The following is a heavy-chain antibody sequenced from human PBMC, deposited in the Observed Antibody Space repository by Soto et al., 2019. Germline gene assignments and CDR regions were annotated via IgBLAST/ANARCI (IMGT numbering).Heavy chain of an antibody. CDR1: GFTFSHYA. V-gene: IGHV3-33*01. J-gene: IGHJ3*01. D-gene: IGHD3-16*01. Sequence: QVQLVESGGGVVQPGRSLRLSCAASGFTFSHYAFHWIRQAPGKGLEWVAVIWDDGIKKFYPDSVRGRFTISRDDSENPLFLQMDSLTAEDTCIYYCVRGGSVAGAYDFWGQGTTVTVSS. CDR3: VRGGSVAGAYDF. CDR2: IWDDGIKK.